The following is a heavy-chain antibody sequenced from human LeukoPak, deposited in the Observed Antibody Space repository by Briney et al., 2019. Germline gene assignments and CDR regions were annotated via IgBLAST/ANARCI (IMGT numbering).Heavy chain of an antibody. CDR2: ISGSGGST. Sequence: GGSLRLSCAASGFIFSSYAMSWVRQAPGKGLEWVSAISGSGGSTYYADSVKGRFTISRDNSKNTLYLQMNSLRAEDTAVYYCASRYSSGWYDYWGQGTLVTVSS. J-gene: IGHJ4*02. V-gene: IGHV3-23*01. D-gene: IGHD6-19*01. CDR3: ASRYSSGWYDY. CDR1: GFIFSSYA.